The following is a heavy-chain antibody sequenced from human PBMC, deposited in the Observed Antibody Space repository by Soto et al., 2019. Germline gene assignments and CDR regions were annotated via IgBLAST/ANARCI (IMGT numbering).Heavy chain of an antibody. CDR1: GFTFSSYA. CDR3: AKHNGELRFLEWLLHYGMDV. J-gene: IGHJ6*02. D-gene: IGHD3-3*01. V-gene: IGHV3-23*01. Sequence: GGSLRLSCAASGFTFSSYAMSWVRQAPGKGLEWVSAISGSGGSTYYADSVKGRFTISRDNSKNTLYLQMNSLRAEDTAVYYGAKHNGELRFLEWLLHYGMDVWGQGTTVTVSS. CDR2: ISGSGGST.